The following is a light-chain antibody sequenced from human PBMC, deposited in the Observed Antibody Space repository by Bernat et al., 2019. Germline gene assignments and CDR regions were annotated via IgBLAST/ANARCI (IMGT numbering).Light chain of an antibody. J-gene: IGLJ3*02. Sequence: QSALTQPASVSGSPGQSITISCTGTSGDVGHYNLVSWYQQHPAKAPKLIIYEVNKRPSGVSYRFSASKSGNTASLTISGLQAEDEADYYCVSYKTSHTLVFGGGTKLTVL. CDR2: EVN. V-gene: IGLV2-23*02. CDR3: VSYKTSHTLV. CDR1: SGDVGHYNL.